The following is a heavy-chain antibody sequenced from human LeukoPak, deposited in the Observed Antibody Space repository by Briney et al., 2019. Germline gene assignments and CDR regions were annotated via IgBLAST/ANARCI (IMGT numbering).Heavy chain of an antibody. CDR3: ARQRSWELDY. Sequence: SGTLSLTCTVSGGSISSYYWSWIRQPPGKGLEWIGYIYYSGSTNYNPSLKSRVTISVDTSKNQFSLKLSSVTAADTAVYYCARQRSWELDYWGQGTLVTVSS. D-gene: IGHD1-26*01. J-gene: IGHJ4*02. CDR1: GGSISSYY. V-gene: IGHV4-59*08. CDR2: IYYSGST.